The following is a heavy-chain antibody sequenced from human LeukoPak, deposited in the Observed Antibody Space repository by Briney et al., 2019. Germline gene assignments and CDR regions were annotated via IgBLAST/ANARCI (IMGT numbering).Heavy chain of an antibody. Sequence: ASVKVSCKASGYTFTSYGISWVRQAPGQGLEWMGWISAYNGNTNYAQKLQGRVTMTTDTSTSTAYEELRSLRSDDTAVYYCARVGRQYCSGGSCYSDYWGQGTLVTVSS. D-gene: IGHD2-15*01. J-gene: IGHJ4*02. CDR1: GYTFTSYG. V-gene: IGHV1-18*01. CDR3: ARVGRQYCSGGSCYSDY. CDR2: ISAYNGNT.